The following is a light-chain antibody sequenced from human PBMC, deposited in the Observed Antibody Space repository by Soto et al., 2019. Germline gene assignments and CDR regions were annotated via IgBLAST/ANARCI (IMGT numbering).Light chain of an antibody. Sequence: DIQMTQSPSSLSASVGDRVTITCRTSQSISIYLNWYQQKPGKAPKLLIYAASSLQSGVPSRISGSGSGTDFTLTISSLQAEDFATYYCQQSFSTPWTFGQGTKVEI. CDR3: QQSFSTPWT. V-gene: IGKV1-39*01. CDR1: QSISIY. CDR2: AAS. J-gene: IGKJ1*01.